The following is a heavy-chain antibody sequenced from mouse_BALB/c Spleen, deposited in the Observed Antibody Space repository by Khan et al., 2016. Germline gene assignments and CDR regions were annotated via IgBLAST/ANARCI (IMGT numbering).Heavy chain of an antibody. CDR2: ILPGSGTT. Sequence: QVQLKQSGAELMKPGASVKISCKATGYTFSNYWIEWIKERPGHGLEWIGEILPGSGTTNYNEKFKGTATFTAETSSNTACMQPSSLTSEDSAVYYCARGSYGGQGTLVTVSA. CDR3: ARGSY. V-gene: IGHV1-9*01. J-gene: IGHJ3*01. CDR1: GYTFSNYW.